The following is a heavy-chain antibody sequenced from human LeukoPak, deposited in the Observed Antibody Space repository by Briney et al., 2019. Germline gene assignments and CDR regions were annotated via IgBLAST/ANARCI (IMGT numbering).Heavy chain of an antibody. CDR3: AREGITMVRGAPRGNAFDI. D-gene: IGHD3-10*01. V-gene: IGHV3-11*04. CDR2: ISSSGSTI. CDR1: GFTIGNNY. J-gene: IGHJ3*02. Sequence: GGSLRLSCAASGFTIGNNYMNWVRQAPGKGLEWVSYISSSGSTIYYADSVKGRFTISRDNAKNSLYLQMNSLRAEDTAVYYCAREGITMVRGAPRGNAFDIWGQGTMVTVSS.